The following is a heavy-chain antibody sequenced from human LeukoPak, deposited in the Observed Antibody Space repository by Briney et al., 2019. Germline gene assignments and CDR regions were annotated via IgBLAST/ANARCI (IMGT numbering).Heavy chain of an antibody. Sequence: GGSLRLSCAASGFTFSSYAMHWVRQAPGKGLEWVAVISYDGSNKYYADSVKGRFTISRDNSKNTLYLQMNSLRDEDTAVYFCARAANSGSFRGYIDFWGQGTLVTVSS. V-gene: IGHV3-30-3*01. D-gene: IGHD1-26*01. CDR3: ARAANSGSFRGYIDF. J-gene: IGHJ4*02. CDR2: ISYDGSNK. CDR1: GFTFSSYA.